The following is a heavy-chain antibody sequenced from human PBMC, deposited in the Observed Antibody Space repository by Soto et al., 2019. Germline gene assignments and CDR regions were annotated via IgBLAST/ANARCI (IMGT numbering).Heavy chain of an antibody. J-gene: IGHJ3*02. CDR2: VSDNGGSRGGT. CDR1: GFMFNNSA. Sequence: GGSLRLSCKASGFMFNNSAMTWVRQAPGQGLQWVASVSDNGGSRGGTYYADSVKGRFTISRDNSKNTLYLQLDSLTGADTAVYYCARAKAVVIAALDIWGQGXMVTV. D-gene: IGHD2-21*01. CDR3: ARAKAVVIAALDI. V-gene: IGHV3-23*01.